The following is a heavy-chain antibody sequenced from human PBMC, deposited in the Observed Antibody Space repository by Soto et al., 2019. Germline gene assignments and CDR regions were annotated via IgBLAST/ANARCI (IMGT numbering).Heavy chain of an antibody. J-gene: IGHJ4*02. CDR2: ISGTTNYI. Sequence: GGSLRLSCAASGFTFTRYSMNWVRQAPGKGLEWVSSISGTTNYIYYGDSMKGRFTISRDNAKNSLYLEMNSLRAEDTAVYYCARESEDLTSNFDYWGQGTLVTVSS. V-gene: IGHV3-21*06. CDR1: GFTFTRYS. CDR3: ARESEDLTSNFDY.